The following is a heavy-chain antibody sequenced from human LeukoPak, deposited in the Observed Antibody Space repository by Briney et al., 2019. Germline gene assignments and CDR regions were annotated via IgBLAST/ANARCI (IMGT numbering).Heavy chain of an antibody. CDR1: RFTFSSYT. CDR3: ASMPSTEIYYFYYMDV. D-gene: IGHD2-2*01. J-gene: IGHJ6*03. CDR2: ISANAVST. V-gene: IGHV3-23*01. Sequence: LTGGSLRLSCADSRFTFSSYTMNWVRQAPGKGREWVSGISANAVSTYYADSVKGRFTISRDNSKDTLYLHMDRLGTEDTAVYYCASMPSTEIYYFYYMDVWGKGTTVTVSS.